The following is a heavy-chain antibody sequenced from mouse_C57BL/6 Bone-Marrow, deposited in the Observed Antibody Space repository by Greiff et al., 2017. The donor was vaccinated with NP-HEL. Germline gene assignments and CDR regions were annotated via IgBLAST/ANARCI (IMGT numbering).Heavy chain of an antibody. J-gene: IGHJ4*01. CDR3: ARTCLITTVVAPYYYAMDY. CDR2: INPSTGGT. CDR1: GYSFTGYY. D-gene: IGHD1-1*01. V-gene: IGHV1-42*01. Sequence: EVQLQQSGPELVKPGASVKISCKASGYSFTGYYMNWVKQSPEKSLEWIGEINPSTGGTTYNQKFKAKATSTVDKSSSTAYMQLKSLTSEDAAVYYCARTCLITTVVAPYYYAMDYWGQGTSVTVSS.